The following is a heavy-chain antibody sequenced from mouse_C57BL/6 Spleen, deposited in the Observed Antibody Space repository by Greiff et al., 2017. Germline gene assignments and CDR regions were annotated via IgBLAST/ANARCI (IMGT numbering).Heavy chain of an antibody. Sequence: VQLQQPGAELVKPGASVKLSCKASGYTFTSYWMQWVKQRPGQGLEWIGEIDPSDSYPNYNQKFKGKATLTVNTSSSTAYMQRSSLTSEDSAVYYCARGGSFITTVVVDYWGQGTTLTVSS. D-gene: IGHD1-1*01. CDR1: GYTFTSYW. V-gene: IGHV1-50*01. CDR3: ARGGSFITTVVVDY. J-gene: IGHJ2*01. CDR2: IDPSDSYP.